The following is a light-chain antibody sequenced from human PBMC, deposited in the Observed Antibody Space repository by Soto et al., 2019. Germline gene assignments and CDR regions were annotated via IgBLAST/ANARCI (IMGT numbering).Light chain of an antibody. Sequence: EVLMTQSQGTLSVSPGERVTVSCRASQSIGSNLAWYQQKPGQAPRLLIYGASTRVIGVPDRFSGGRSGTEFTLTISNLQSEDIAVYFCQQYNDWPPYTFGQGTKLEIK. V-gene: IGKV3-15*01. CDR2: GAS. CDR3: QQYNDWPPYT. CDR1: QSIGSN. J-gene: IGKJ2*01.